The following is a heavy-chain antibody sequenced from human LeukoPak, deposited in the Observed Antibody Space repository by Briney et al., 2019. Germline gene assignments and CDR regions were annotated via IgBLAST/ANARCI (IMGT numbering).Heavy chain of an antibody. J-gene: IGHJ4*02. V-gene: IGHV3-30*02. Sequence: GGSLRLFCAASGFTFSSFGMHWVRQAPGKGLEWVAFIPYDGSAKYYADSVKGRFTISRDNSKNTLYLQMNSLRAEDTAVYYCTSSGSYRDFDYWGQGTLVTVSS. CDR1: GFTFSSFG. D-gene: IGHD3-10*01. CDR3: TSSGSYRDFDY. CDR2: IPYDGSAK.